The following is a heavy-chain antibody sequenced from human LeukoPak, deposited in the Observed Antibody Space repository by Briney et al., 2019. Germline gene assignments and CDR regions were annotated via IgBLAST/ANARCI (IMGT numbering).Heavy chain of an antibody. V-gene: IGHV1-18*01. J-gene: IGHJ4*02. CDR3: ARVGRYYGSGSYFI. CDR1: GYTFTSYG. CDR2: ISAYNGNT. Sequence: AASVKVSCKASGYTFTSYGISWVGQAPGQGLEWMGWISAYNGNTNYAQKLQGRVTMTTDTSTSTAYMELRSLRSDDTAVYYCARVGRYYGSGSYFIWGQGTLVTVSS. D-gene: IGHD3-10*01.